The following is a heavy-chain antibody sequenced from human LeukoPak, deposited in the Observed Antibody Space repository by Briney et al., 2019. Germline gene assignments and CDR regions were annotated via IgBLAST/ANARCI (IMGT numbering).Heavy chain of an antibody. D-gene: IGHD6-13*01. CDR3: ARDPRAAAAPPLDY. Sequence: SGTLSLTCAVSGGSISSSNWWSWVRPPPGKGLEWIVEIYHSGSTNYNPSLESRVTISVDKSKNQFSLRLSSVTAADTAVYYCARDPRAAAAPPLDYWGQGTLVTVSS. J-gene: IGHJ4*02. V-gene: IGHV4-4*02. CDR1: GGSISSSNW. CDR2: IYHSGST.